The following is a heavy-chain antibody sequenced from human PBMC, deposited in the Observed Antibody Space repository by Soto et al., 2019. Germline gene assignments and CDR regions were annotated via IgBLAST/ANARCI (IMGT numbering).Heavy chain of an antibody. Sequence: SETLCLTCAVYGGSFSGYYWSWIRQPPGKGLEWIGEINHSGSTNYNPSLKSRVTISVDTSKNQFSLKLSSVTAADTAAYYCASPILHYDSSSPVDYWGQGTLVTVSS. V-gene: IGHV4-34*01. D-gene: IGHD3-22*01. J-gene: IGHJ4*02. CDR3: ASPILHYDSSSPVDY. CDR1: GGSFSGYY. CDR2: INHSGST.